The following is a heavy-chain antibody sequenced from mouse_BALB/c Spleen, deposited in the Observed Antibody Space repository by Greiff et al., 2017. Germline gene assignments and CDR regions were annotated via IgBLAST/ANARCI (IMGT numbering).Heavy chain of an antibody. CDR2: ISSGGGST. Sequence: EVKLMESGGGLVKPGGSLKLSCAASGFAFSSYGMSWVRQTPEKRLEWVAYISSGGGSTYYPDTVKGRFTISRDNAKNTLYLQMSSLKSEDTAMYYCARHATGHFDYWGQGTTLTVSS. CDR1: GFAFSSYG. J-gene: IGHJ2*01. D-gene: IGHD4-1*02. V-gene: IGHV5-12-1*01. CDR3: ARHATGHFDY.